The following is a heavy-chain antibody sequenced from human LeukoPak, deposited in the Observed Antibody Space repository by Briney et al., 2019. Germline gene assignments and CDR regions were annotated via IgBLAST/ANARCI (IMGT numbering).Heavy chain of an antibody. Sequence: MSSETLSLTCTVSGYSISSGYYWGWIRQPPGKGLEWIGSIYHSGSTYYNPSLKSRVTISVDTSKNQFSLKLSSVTAADTAVYYCARGGFLISGTSSDFDYWGQGTLVTVSS. CDR3: ARGGFLISGTSSDFDY. CDR2: IYHSGST. CDR1: GYSISSGYY. D-gene: IGHD1-26*01. V-gene: IGHV4-38-2*02. J-gene: IGHJ4*02.